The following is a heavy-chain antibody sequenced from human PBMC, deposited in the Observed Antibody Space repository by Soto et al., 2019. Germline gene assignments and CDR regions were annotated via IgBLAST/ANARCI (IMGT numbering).Heavy chain of an antibody. J-gene: IGHJ6*02. Sequence: QVQLVQSGAEVKKPGASVKVSCKASGYTFTSYAMHWVRQAPGQRLEWMGWINAGNGNTKYSQKFQGRVTITRDTSASTAYMELSSLRSEDTAVYYCARRGVVVPAYYYYYGMDVWGQGTTVTVSS. D-gene: IGHD2-2*01. CDR2: INAGNGNT. CDR1: GYTFTSYA. CDR3: ARRGVVVPAYYYYYGMDV. V-gene: IGHV1-3*01.